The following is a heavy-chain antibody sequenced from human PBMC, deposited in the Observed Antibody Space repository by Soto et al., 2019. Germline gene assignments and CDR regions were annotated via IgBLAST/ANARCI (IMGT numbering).Heavy chain of an antibody. D-gene: IGHD3-22*01. CDR3: ADLIGSGYYAGYFQH. CDR1: GGTFSSYA. J-gene: IGHJ1*01. CDR2: IIPIFGTA. V-gene: IGHV1-69*13. Sequence: SVKVSCKASGGTFSSYAISWVRQAPGQGLEWMGGIIPIFGTANYAQKFQGRVTITADESTSTAYMELSSLRSEDTAVYYCADLIGSGYYAGYFQHWGQGTLVTVSS.